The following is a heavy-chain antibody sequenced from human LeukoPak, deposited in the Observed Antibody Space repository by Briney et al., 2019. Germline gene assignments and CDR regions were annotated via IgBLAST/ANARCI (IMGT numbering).Heavy chain of an antibody. J-gene: IGHJ6*03. Sequence: GGSLRLSCAASGFTFSSYWMSWVRQAPGKGLEWVANIKQDGSEKYYVDSVKGRFTISRDNAKNSLYLQMNSLRAEDTAVYYCARVIVDSSGWYYYYYMDVWGQGTLVTVSS. V-gene: IGHV3-7*01. D-gene: IGHD6-19*01. CDR1: GFTFSSYW. CDR3: ARVIVDSSGWYYYYYMDV. CDR2: IKQDGSEK.